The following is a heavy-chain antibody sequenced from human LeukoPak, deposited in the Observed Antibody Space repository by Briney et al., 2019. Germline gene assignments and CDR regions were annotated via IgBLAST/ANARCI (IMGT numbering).Heavy chain of an antibody. D-gene: IGHD3-22*01. V-gene: IGHV3-30-3*01. Sequence: GGSLRLSCAASGFTFSSYAMHWVRQAPGKGLEWVAVISYDGSNKYYADSVKGRFTISRDNSKNTLYLQMNSLRAEDTAVYYCARAADSSGYNDAFDIWGQGTMVTVSS. CDR2: ISYDGSNK. CDR3: ARAADSSGYNDAFDI. J-gene: IGHJ3*02. CDR1: GFTFSSYA.